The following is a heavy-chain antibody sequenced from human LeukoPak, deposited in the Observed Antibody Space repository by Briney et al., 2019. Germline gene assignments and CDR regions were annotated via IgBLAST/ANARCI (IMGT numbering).Heavy chain of an antibody. Sequence: PGGSLRLSCAASGFTFSTYWMTWVRQAPGKGPDWLATIKQDGSGTYYVDSVKGRFTISRDNAKNSLYLQMNSLRAEDTAVYYCVRDVGYGDYWGQGTLVTVSS. CDR3: VRDVGYGDY. J-gene: IGHJ4*02. D-gene: IGHD5-18*01. CDR2: IKQDGSGT. V-gene: IGHV3-7*01. CDR1: GFTFSTYW.